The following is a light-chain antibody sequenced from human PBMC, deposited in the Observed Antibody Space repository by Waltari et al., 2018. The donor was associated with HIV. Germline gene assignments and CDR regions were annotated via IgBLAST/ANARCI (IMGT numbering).Light chain of an antibody. J-gene: IGLJ1*01. V-gene: IGLV2-14*01. CDR2: EVS. CDR1: SSDVGGYNY. CDR3: AVWDDNLSGYV. Sequence: QSALTQPASVSGSPGQSITISCTGTSSDVGGYNYVSWYQQHPGKAPKLMIYEVSNGPSGVSKRFSGSKSGNTASLAISGLRSEDEADYYCAVWDDNLSGYVFGTGTKVTVL.